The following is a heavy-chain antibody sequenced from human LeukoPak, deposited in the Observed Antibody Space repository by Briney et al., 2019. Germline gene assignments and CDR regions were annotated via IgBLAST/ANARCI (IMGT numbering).Heavy chain of an antibody. V-gene: IGHV3-30*02. CDR1: VVTSRRDG. CDR2: IRYDGSNR. D-gene: IGHD3-22*01. J-gene: IGHJ4*02. Sequence: GGTPRPSCAASVVTSRRDGMHTGRQAPGPGLGGGTFIRYDGSNRYYADSVTGRFTISRDNSQNTLYLQMNSLRAEDTAVYYCAKDRHYYDSSGYYYFDYWGQGTLVTVSS. CDR3: AKDRHYYDSSGYYYFDY.